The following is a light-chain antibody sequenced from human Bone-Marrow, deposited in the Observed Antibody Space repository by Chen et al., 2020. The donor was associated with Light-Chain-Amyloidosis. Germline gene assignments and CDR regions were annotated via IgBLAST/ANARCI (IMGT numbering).Light chain of an antibody. V-gene: IGKV3-20*01. Sequence: ESVLRQSPGTLALSPGEGANLSCRASQTISSNYLTWYQQKFGQAPRLLIYGSSSRATGIPDRFTGSGSGTDFTLTINRLEPEDFAMYYCQQYGTSPLTFGGGTKVEIK. J-gene: IGKJ4*01. CDR3: QQYGTSPLT. CDR1: QTISSNY. CDR2: GSS.